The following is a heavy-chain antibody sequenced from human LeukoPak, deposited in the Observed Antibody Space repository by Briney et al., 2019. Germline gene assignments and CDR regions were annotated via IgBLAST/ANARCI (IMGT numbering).Heavy chain of an antibody. CDR1: GFTFSGYS. D-gene: IGHD5-18*01. V-gene: IGHV3-21*01. CDR3: ARVRGYSYSDY. CDR2: ISSSSSYI. J-gene: IGHJ4*02. Sequence: GGSLRLSCAAAGFTFSGYSMNWVRQAPGKGLEWVSSISSSSSYIYYADSVMGRFTISRDNAKNSLYLQMNSLRAEDTAVYYCARVRGYSYSDYWGQGTLVTVSS.